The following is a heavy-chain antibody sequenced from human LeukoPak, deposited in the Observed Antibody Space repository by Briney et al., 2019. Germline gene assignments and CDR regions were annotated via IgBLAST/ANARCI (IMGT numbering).Heavy chain of an antibody. CDR3: ARDGDHSSFDY. J-gene: IGHJ4*02. Sequence: GGSLRLSCAASGFTFRSYWMGWVRQAPGKGLQWVANIKPDATEKYYVDSVGGQFTISRDNAKNSLFLQMNSLSAEDTAVYYCARDGDHSSFDYWGQGTLVTVSS. D-gene: IGHD4-17*01. CDR2: IKPDATEK. CDR1: GFTFRSYW. V-gene: IGHV3-7*01.